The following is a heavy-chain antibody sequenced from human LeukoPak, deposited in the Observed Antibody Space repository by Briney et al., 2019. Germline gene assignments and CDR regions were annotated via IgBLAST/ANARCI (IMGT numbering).Heavy chain of an antibody. J-gene: IGHJ4*02. CDR2: IRGRGDST. V-gene: IGHV3-23*01. CDR3: AKEDYDSSGGFDS. D-gene: IGHD3-22*01. Sequence: GGSLRLSCAASGFTFSNYAMSWVRQAPGKGLEWVSAIRGRGDSTYYADSVMGRFAISRDNSKNTLHLQLNYLSAEDTAVYYCAKEDYDSSGGFDSWGQGTLVTVSS. CDR1: GFTFSNYA.